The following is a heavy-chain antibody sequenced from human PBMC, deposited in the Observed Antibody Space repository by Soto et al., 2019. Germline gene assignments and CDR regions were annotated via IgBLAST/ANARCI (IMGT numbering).Heavy chain of an antibody. V-gene: IGHV4-30-4*01. CDR3: ARVPTRITGTNYYYGMDV. D-gene: IGHD1-20*01. CDR1: GGSISSGDYY. Sequence: PSETLSLTCTVSGGSISSGDYYWSWIRQPPGKGLEWIGYIYYSGSTYYSPSLKSRVTISVDTSKNQFSLKLSSVTAADTAVYYCARVPTRITGTNYYYGMDVWGQGTTVTVSS. J-gene: IGHJ6*02. CDR2: IYYSGST.